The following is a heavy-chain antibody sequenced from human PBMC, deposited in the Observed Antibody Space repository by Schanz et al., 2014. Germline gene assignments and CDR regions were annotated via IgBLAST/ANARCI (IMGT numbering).Heavy chain of an antibody. V-gene: IGHV4-59*08. J-gene: IGHJ4*02. CDR1: GGSISSYY. CDR2: IYYRGNT. D-gene: IGHD4-17*01. Sequence: QVQLQESGPGLVKPSETLSLTCTVSGGSISSYYWSWIRQPPGKGLEWIGFIYYRGNTIFNPSLRSRSPMSVDASKNQSSLKLSSVTAADTAVYYCARRIWDGDYYYFDYWGQGTLVTVSS. CDR3: ARRIWDGDYYYFDY.